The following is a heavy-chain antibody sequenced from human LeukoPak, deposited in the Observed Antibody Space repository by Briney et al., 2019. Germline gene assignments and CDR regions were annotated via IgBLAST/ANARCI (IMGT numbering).Heavy chain of an antibody. CDR2: MNPNSGNT. CDR3: ARGAWKYGSGSYGY. Sequence: ASVKVSCKASGYTFTSYDINWVRQAPGQGLEWMGWMNPNSGNTGYAQKFEGRVTMTRNTSISTAYMELSSLRSEDTAVYYCARGAWKYGSGSYGYWGQGTLVTVSS. D-gene: IGHD3-10*01. J-gene: IGHJ4*02. CDR1: GYTFTSYD. V-gene: IGHV1-8*01.